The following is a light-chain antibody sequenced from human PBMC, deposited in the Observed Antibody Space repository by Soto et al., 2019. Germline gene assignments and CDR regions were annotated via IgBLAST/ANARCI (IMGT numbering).Light chain of an antibody. Sequence: DKKMDNSPSTLSASVGDRVAITCRASDNIVHWVAWYQQKPGKAPKLLIYKAANLADEVPSRFAGSGSGTDFTLTISLLQPDDFTPYCCQLSTFFSRSFAEGTIVDIK. CDR3: QLSTFFSRS. CDR2: KAA. CDR1: DNIVHW. J-gene: IGKJ1*01. V-gene: IGKV1-5*03.